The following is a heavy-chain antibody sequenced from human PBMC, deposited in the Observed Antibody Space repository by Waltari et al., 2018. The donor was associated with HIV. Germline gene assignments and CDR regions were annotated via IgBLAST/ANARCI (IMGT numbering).Heavy chain of an antibody. CDR3: AKDLVTRGFFYFYGMHV. D-gene: IGHD3-10*01. J-gene: IGHJ6*02. V-gene: IGHV3-30*18. CDR2: ISYDGHNK. Sequence: QVQLEESGGGVVQSGRSLRLTCVASGFNFSPFGMHWVRQAPGKGLELVAVISYDGHNKQYADSVKGRFTISRDNSNSTLFLQMSSLRPDDTAVYYCAKDLVTRGFFYFYGMHVWGQGTTVTVSS. CDR1: GFNFSPFG.